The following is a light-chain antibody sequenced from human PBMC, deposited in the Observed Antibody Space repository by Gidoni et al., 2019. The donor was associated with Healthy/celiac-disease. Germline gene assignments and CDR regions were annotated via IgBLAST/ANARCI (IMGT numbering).Light chain of an antibody. V-gene: IGKV1-33*01. CDR2: DAS. CDR1: QDISNY. J-gene: IGKJ2*01. CDR3: QQYDNLFLGYT. Sequence: DIQMTQSPSSLSASVGDRVTITCQASQDISNYLNWYQQKPGKAPKLLIYDASNLETGVPSRFSGSGSGTDFTFTISSLQPEDIATYYCQQYDNLFLGYTFGQGTKLEIK.